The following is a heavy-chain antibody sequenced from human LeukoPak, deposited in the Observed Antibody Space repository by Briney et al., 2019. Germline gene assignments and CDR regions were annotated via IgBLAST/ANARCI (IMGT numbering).Heavy chain of an antibody. J-gene: IGHJ6*02. V-gene: IGHV3-23*01. Sequence: PGGSLRLSCAASGLTFGSSVMNWVRQAPGKGLEWVSDISGSGSSTYYADSVKGRFTISRDNSKNTLYLQMNSLRAEDTAVYYCAKDLYHGMDVWGQGTTVTVSS. CDR1: GLTFGSSV. CDR2: ISGSGSST. CDR3: AKDLYHGMDV.